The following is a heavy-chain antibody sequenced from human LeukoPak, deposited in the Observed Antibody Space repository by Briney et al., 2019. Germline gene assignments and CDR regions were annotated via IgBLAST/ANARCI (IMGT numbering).Heavy chain of an antibody. D-gene: IGHD4-17*01. V-gene: IGHV4-34*01. CDR1: GGSFSGYY. CDR2: INHPRST. Sequence: SETLSLTCAVYGGSFSGYYRSWIRQPPGRGLEWIGEINHPRSTNYNPSLKSRVTLSVDTSKNQFSLQSSSVTAADTAVYYCARTAPTVTPSHGIYYYMDVWGKGTTVTVSS. CDR3: ARTAPTVTPSHGIYYYMDV. J-gene: IGHJ6*03.